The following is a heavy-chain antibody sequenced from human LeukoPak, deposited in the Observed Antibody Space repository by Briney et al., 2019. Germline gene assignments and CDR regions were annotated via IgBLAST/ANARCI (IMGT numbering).Heavy chain of an antibody. CDR1: GFTFSSYS. CDR3: ARSDSHYFDY. V-gene: IGHV3-21*01. J-gene: IGHJ4*02. Sequence: GGSLRLSCAASGFTFSSYSMNWVRQAPGKGLEWVSSISSSSSYIYYAGSVKGRFTISRDNAKNSLYLQMNSLRAEDTAVYYCARSDSHYFDYWGQGTLVTVSS. D-gene: IGHD3-3*01. CDR2: ISSSSSYI.